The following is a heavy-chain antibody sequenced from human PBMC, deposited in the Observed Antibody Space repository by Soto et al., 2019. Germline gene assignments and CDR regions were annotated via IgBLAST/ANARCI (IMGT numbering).Heavy chain of an antibody. CDR3: AKEKIASTVADFFDY. CDR1: GFTFNNYA. D-gene: IGHD6-19*01. V-gene: IGHV3-23*01. J-gene: IGHJ4*02. CDR2: ISGSGSST. Sequence: PGGSLRLSCEASGFTFNNYAMTWVRQTPGKGLQWVSTISGSGSSTFYAESVRGRFTISRDNSKNNLYLQMNSLRAEDTALYYCAKEKIASTVADFFDYWGQGTLVTVSS.